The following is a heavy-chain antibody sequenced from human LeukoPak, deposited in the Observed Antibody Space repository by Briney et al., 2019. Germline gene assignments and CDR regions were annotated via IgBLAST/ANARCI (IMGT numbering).Heavy chain of an antibody. V-gene: IGHV3-30*02. Sequence: GGSLRLSCAASGFTFTSFDVQWVRQAPGKGLEWVASIRYDGSNKYYADSVKGRFTISRDNSKNTLYLQMNSLRAEDTAVHYCAKDFGYCSGGSCYSADYWGQGTLVSVSS. D-gene: IGHD2-15*01. CDR2: IRYDGSNK. J-gene: IGHJ4*02. CDR1: GFTFTSFD. CDR3: AKDFGYCSGGSCYSADY.